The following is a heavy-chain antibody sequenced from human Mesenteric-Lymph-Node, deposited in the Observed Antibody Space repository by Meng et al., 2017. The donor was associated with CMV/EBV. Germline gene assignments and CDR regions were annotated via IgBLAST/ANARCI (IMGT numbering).Heavy chain of an antibody. Sequence: LSLTCAASGFTFSSYSMNWVRQAPGKGLEWVSSISSSSSYIYYADSVKGRFTISRDNAKNSLYLQMNSLRAEDTAVYYCASFIVVVPAAEDDYWGQGTLVTVSS. CDR1: GFTFSSYS. D-gene: IGHD2-2*01. CDR3: ASFIVVVPAAEDDY. CDR2: ISSSSSYI. J-gene: IGHJ4*02. V-gene: IGHV3-21*01.